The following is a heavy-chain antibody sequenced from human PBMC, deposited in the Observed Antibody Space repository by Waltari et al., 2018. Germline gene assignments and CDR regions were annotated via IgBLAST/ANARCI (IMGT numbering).Heavy chain of an antibody. CDR1: DYNFQNYW. CDR2: IYPSDSDT. D-gene: IGHD7-27*01. V-gene: IGHV5-51*01. CDR3: ARRQVDWGPLHFFDH. J-gene: IGHJ4*02. Sequence: VQLVKSGPEVTKTGEYLRNSYKIHDYNFQNYWIAWVRQLPGKGLEWMGSIYPSDSDTKYSPAFRGQVTISVDKTASTTYLTWSGLRASDTAIYFCARRQVDWGPLHFFDHWGQGTLVTVST.